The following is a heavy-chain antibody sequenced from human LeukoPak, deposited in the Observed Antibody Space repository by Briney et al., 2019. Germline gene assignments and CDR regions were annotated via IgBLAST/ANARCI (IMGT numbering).Heavy chain of an antibody. D-gene: IGHD4-17*01. CDR2: IYHSGST. V-gene: IGHV4-30-2*01. Sequence: SETLSLTCAVSGGSISSGGYSWSWIRQPPGKGLEWIGYIYHSGSTYYNPSLKSRVTISVDRSKNQCSLKLSSVTAADTAVYFCARGSARVTKEDYFDYWGQGTLVNVFS. CDR3: ARGSARVTKEDYFDY. CDR1: GGSISSGGYS. J-gene: IGHJ4*02.